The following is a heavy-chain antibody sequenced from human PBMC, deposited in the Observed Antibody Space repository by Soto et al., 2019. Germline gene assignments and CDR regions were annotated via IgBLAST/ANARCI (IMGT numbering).Heavy chain of an antibody. V-gene: IGHV3-30*03. CDR3: ASSRELLQTFDY. CDR2: ISYDESKK. Sequence: GGSLRLSCAVSGFTFSSYGMHWVRQAPGKGLEWVAVISYDESKKYYADSVKGRFTISRDNSKNTLYLQMNSLRTEDTAVYYCASSRELLQTFDYWGQGTLVTVSS. D-gene: IGHD1-26*01. J-gene: IGHJ4*02. CDR1: GFTFSSYG.